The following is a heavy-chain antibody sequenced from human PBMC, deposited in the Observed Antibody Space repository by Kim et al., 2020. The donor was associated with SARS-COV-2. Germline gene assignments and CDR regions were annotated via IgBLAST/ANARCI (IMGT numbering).Heavy chain of an antibody. V-gene: IGHV1-3*01. J-gene: IGHJ3*02. CDR2: INAGNGNT. Sequence: ASVKVSCKASGYTFTSYAMHWVRQAPGQRLEWMGWINAGNGNTKYSQKFQGRVTITRDTSASTAYMELSSLRSEDTAVYYCVRALPLFGDIVVVVEPAFDIWGQGTMVTVSS. CDR1: GYTFTSYA. D-gene: IGHD2-15*01. CDR3: VRALPLFGDIVVVVEPAFDI.